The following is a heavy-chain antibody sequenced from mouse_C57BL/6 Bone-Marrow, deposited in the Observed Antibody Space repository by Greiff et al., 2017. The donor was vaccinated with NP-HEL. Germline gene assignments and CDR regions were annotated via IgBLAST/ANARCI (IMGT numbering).Heavy chain of an antibody. CDR2: INPSSGYT. Sequence: QVQLQQSGAELAKPGASVKLSCKASGYTFTSYWMHWVKQRPGQGLEWIGYINPSSGYTKYNQKFKGKATLTADKSSSTAYMQLSSLTYEDSAVYYCARWHSSGYGYWGQGTTLTVSS. D-gene: IGHD3-1*01. CDR3: ARWHSSGYGY. V-gene: IGHV1-7*01. CDR1: GYTFTSYW. J-gene: IGHJ2*01.